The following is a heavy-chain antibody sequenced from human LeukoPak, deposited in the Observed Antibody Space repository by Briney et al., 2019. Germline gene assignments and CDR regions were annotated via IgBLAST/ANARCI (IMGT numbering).Heavy chain of an antibody. J-gene: IGHJ3*02. V-gene: IGHV4-30-4*08. CDR3: ARAGGSYGSDDAFDI. Sequence: PSETLSLTCTVSGGSISSGDYYWSWIRQPPGKGLEWIGYIHYSGSTYYNPSLKSRVTISVDTSKNQFSLKLSSVTAADTAVYYCARAGGSYGSDDAFDIWGQGTMVTVSS. D-gene: IGHD1-26*01. CDR2: IHYSGST. CDR1: GGSISSGDYY.